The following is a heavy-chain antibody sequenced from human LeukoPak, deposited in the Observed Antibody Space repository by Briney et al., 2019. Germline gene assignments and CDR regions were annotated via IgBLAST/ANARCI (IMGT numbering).Heavy chain of an antibody. V-gene: IGHV1-8*01. CDR3: TRGSLSGSSRDY. CDR1: GYTFTGYD. Sequence: GSVRVSCKASGYTFTGYDINWVRQATGQGLEWMGWMNPNTGDTGYAQKFQGRVTMTRNSSIDTAYMELSGLRSEDTVVYYCTRGSLSGSSRDYWGQGTLLTVSS. CDR2: MNPNTGDT. D-gene: IGHD1-26*01. J-gene: IGHJ4*02.